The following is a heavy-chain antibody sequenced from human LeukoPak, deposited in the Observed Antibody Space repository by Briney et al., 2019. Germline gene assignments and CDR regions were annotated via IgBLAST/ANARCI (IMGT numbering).Heavy chain of an antibody. J-gene: IGHJ4*02. CDR3: ARFGNYDILTGYYTFDY. CDR2: IYYSGST. CDR1: GGSISSYY. Sequence: SETLSLTCTVSGGSISSYYWSWIRQPPGKGLEWIGYIYYSGSTNYNPSLKSRVTISVDTSKDQFSLKLSSVTAADTAVYYCARFGNYDILTGYYTFDYWGQGTLVTVSS. V-gene: IGHV4-59*01. D-gene: IGHD3-9*01.